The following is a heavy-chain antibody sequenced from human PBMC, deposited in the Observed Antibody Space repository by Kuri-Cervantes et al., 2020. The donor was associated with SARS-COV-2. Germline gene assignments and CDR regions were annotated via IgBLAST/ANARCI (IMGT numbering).Heavy chain of an antibody. Sequence: GESLKISCAASGFTFSSYWFHWVRQAPGKGLVWVSRINSDGSSTSYADSVKGRFTISGDNAKNTLYLQMNSLRSEDTAVYYCAREYYDFWSGYYYGMDVWGQGTKVTVSS. CDR2: INSDGSST. D-gene: IGHD3-3*01. J-gene: IGHJ6*02. CDR3: AREYYDFWSGYYYGMDV. V-gene: IGHV3-74*01. CDR1: GFTFSSYW.